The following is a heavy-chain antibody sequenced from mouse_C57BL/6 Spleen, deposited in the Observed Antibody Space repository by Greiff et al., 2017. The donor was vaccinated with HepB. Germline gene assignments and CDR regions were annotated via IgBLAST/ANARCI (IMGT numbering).Heavy chain of an antibody. CDR2: IDPSDSYT. J-gene: IGHJ3*01. Sequence: QVQLQQPGAELVRPGTSVKLSCKASGYTFTSYWMHWVKQRPGQGLEWIGVIDPSDSYTNYNQKFKGKATLTVDTSSSTAYMQLSSLTSEDSAVYDCARAYYYGSSYPAYWGQGTLVTVSA. V-gene: IGHV1-59*01. CDR3: ARAYYYGSSYPAY. D-gene: IGHD1-1*01. CDR1: GYTFTSYW.